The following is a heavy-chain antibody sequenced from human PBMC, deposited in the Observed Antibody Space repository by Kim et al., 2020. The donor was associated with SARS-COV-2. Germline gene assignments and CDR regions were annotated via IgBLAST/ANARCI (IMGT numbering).Heavy chain of an antibody. CDR2: ISSSSSTI. CDR1: GFTFSSYS. J-gene: IGHJ6*02. CDR3: AREREGYCSGGSCYSYSPYYDMDV. V-gene: IGHV3-48*04. Sequence: GGSLRLSCAASGFTFSSYSMNWVRQAPGKGLEWGSYISSSSSTIYYAESVKGRFTISRDNAKISLYLHINSLRAEDTAMYYCAREREGYCSGGSCYSYSPYYDMDVWVQRTAVTVSS. D-gene: IGHD2-15*01.